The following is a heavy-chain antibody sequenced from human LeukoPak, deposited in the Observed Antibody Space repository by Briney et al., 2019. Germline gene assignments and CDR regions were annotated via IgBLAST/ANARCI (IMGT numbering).Heavy chain of an antibody. CDR2: IYYSGST. V-gene: IGHV4-39*01. J-gene: IGHJ4*02. CDR3: ASAITIFGVVISPFDY. Sequence: SETLSLTCTVSGGSISSSSYYWGWIRQPPGKGLEWIGSIYYSGSTYYNPSLKSRVTISVDTSKNQFSLKLSSVTAADTAVYYCASAITIFGVVISPFDYWGQGTPVTVSS. D-gene: IGHD3-3*01. CDR1: GGSISSSSYY.